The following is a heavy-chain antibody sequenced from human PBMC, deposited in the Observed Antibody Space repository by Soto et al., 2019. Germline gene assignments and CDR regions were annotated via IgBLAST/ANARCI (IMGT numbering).Heavy chain of an antibody. V-gene: IGHV1-2*04. CDR3: ARQLPAAGTPNWFDP. CDR2: INPNSGGT. CDR1: GYTFTGYY. Sequence: ASVKVSCKASGYTFTGYYMHWVRQAPGQGLEWMGWINPNSGGTNYAQKFQGWVTMTRDTSISTAYMELSRLRSDDTAVYYCARQLPAAGTPNWFDPWGQGTLVTVSS. J-gene: IGHJ5*02. D-gene: IGHD6-13*01.